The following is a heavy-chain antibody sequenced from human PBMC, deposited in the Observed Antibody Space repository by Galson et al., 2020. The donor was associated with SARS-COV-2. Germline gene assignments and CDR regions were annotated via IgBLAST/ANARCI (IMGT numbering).Heavy chain of an antibody. Sequence: GSLRLSCAASGFTFSSYGMHWVRQAPGKGLEWVAVIWYDGSNKYYADSVKGRFTISRDNSKNTLYLQMNSLRAEDTAVYYCAKPPTAEGYSNVDYWGQGTLVTVSS. D-gene: IGHD4-4*01. J-gene: IGHJ4*02. CDR2: IWYDGSNK. V-gene: IGHV3-33*06. CDR3: AKPPTAEGYSNVDY. CDR1: GFTFSSYG.